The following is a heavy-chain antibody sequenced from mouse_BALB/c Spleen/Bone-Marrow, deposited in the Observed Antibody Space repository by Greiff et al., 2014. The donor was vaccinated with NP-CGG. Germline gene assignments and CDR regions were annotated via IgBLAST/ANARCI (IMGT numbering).Heavy chain of an antibody. CDR2: INPSTGYT. J-gene: IGHJ4*01. D-gene: IGHD2-1*01. V-gene: IGHV1-7*01. CDR1: GYTFTSYW. Sequence: LEESGAELAKPGASVKMSCKASGYTFTSYWMHWAKQRPGQGLEWIGYINPSTGYTDYNQKFNDKATLTADKSSSTAYMQLSSLTSKDSAVYYCARGNPLYAMDYWGQGTSVTVSS. CDR3: ARGNPLYAMDY.